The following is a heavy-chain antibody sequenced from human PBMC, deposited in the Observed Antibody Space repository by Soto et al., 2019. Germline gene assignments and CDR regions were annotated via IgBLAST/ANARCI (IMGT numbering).Heavy chain of an antibody. D-gene: IGHD2-15*01. CDR2: IYYSGST. Sequence: PSETLSLTCTVSGGSISSYYWSWIRQPPGKGLEWIGYIYYSGSTNYNPSLKSRVTISVDTSKNQFSLKLSSVTAADTAVYYCARSHIVVVVAATLDYYMDVWGKGTTDTVSS. J-gene: IGHJ6*03. CDR3: ARSHIVVVVAATLDYYMDV. V-gene: IGHV4-59*01. CDR1: GGSISSYY.